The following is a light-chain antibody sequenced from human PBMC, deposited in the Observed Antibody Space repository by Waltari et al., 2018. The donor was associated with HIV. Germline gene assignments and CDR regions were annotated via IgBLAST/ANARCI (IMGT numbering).Light chain of an antibody. Sequence: SYELTQPPSVSVSPGQTASITCSGDKLGDKYACWYQQKPGQSPVLVIYQYSKRPSGIPERFSGSNSGNTATLTISGTQAMDEADYYCQAWDSSTAGVFGGGTKLTVL. CDR3: QAWDSSTAGV. J-gene: IGLJ3*02. CDR1: KLGDKY. V-gene: IGLV3-1*01. CDR2: QYS.